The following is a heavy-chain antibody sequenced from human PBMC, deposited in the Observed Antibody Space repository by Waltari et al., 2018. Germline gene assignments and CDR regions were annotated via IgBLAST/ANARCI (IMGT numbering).Heavy chain of an antibody. D-gene: IGHD3-3*01. V-gene: IGHV1-3*04. J-gene: IGHJ4*02. CDR1: GYSFTRSI. CDR3: ARDGGLFGVVIPLDY. Sequence: QVQLVQSGAEVKKPGASVKLSCKASGYSFTRSIIHSVRLAPGQRLEWMGWINTGNGDTKYSHKFQGRVTITRDTSASTAYMDLSSLRSEDTALYYCARDGGLFGVVIPLDYWGQGTLVTVSS. CDR2: INTGNGDT.